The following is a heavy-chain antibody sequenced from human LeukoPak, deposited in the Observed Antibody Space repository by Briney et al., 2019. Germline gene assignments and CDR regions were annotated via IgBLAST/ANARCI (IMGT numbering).Heavy chain of an antibody. V-gene: IGHV4-34*01. CDR2: IRRSGNA. Sequence: PSETLSLTCAVDGGSLSGYDWSWIRQTPGKGLEWIGEIRRSGNANYNPSLKSRVTLSIDTSKNHFSLNLTSVTAADTAMYYCARRPMPTTMTSPFDYWGPGAQVTVSS. CDR1: GGSLSGYD. D-gene: IGHD4-17*01. J-gene: IGHJ4*02. CDR3: ARRPMPTTMTSPFDY.